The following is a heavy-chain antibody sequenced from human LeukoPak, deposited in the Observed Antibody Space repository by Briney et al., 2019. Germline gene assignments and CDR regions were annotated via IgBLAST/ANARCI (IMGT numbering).Heavy chain of an antibody. CDR3: ARSEGSYARGYVDY. V-gene: IGHV3-30-3*01. Sequence: GRSLRLSCAASGFTFSSYAMHWVRQAPGKGLGWVAVISYDGSNKYYADSVKGRFTISRDNSNNTLYLQTNSLRAEDTAVYYCARSEGSYARGYVDYWGQGTLVTVSS. CDR2: ISYDGSNK. CDR1: GFTFSSYA. D-gene: IGHD2-2*01. J-gene: IGHJ4*02.